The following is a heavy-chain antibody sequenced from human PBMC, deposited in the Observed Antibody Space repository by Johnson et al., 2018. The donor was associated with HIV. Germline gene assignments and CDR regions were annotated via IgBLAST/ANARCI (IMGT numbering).Heavy chain of an antibody. D-gene: IGHD2-21*01. CDR3: AKDRLFVFRNDAFDI. V-gene: IGHV3-30*04. CDR1: GFTFRTFP. J-gene: IGHJ3*02. CDR2: ISHDGSKK. Sequence: QVQLVESGGGVVQPGRSLRLSCAASGFTFRTFPMHWVRQAPGKGLEWMAVISHDGSKKYYADSVEGRFTISRDNSKNTLYLQMNSLRAEDTAVYYCAKDRLFVFRNDAFDIWGQGTMVTVSS.